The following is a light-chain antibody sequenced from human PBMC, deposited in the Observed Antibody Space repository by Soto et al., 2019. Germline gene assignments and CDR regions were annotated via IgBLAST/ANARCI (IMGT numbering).Light chain of an antibody. CDR2: EVS. V-gene: IGLV2-14*01. CDR1: TSDVGGYNY. Sequence: QSALTQPASVSGSPGQSIAISCTGTTSDVGGYNYVSWYQQHPGKAPKLMIYEVSNRSSGVSNRFSGSKSGNTASLTISGLQAEDEADYYCNSFTSSSTFVFGTGTKLTVL. CDR3: NSFTSSSTFV. J-gene: IGLJ1*01.